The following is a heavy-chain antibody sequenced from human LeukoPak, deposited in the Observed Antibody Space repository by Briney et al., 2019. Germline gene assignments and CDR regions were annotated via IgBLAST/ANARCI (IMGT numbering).Heavy chain of an antibody. CDR3: ARDPRIATRPSDY. D-gene: IGHD6-6*01. V-gene: IGHV3-74*01. CDR1: GFTFSDYW. CDR2: ISLDGRTT. Sequence: GGSLRLSCVAPGFTFSDYWMHWVCQAPGKGLVWVSHISLDGRTTSYAGSVKGRFTISRDNTKNTLFLQMNSLRAEDTAVYYCARDPRIATRPSDYWGQGTLVTVSS. J-gene: IGHJ4*02.